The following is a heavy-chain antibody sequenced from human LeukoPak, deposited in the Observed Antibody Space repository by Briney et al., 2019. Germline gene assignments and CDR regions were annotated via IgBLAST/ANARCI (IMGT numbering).Heavy chain of an antibody. V-gene: IGHV4-38-2*02. Sequence: SETLSLTCTVSGYSISNGYYWGWIRQPPGKGLEWIGSIYYSGSTYYNPSLKSRVTISVDTSKNQFSLKLSSVTAADTAVYYCARDARAMDYWGQGTLVTVSS. J-gene: IGHJ4*02. CDR2: IYYSGST. CDR1: GYSISNGYY. D-gene: IGHD3-10*01. CDR3: ARDARAMDY.